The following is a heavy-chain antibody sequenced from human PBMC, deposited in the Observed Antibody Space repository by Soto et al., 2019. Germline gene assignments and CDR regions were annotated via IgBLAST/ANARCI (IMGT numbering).Heavy chain of an antibody. CDR1: GFTFSSYA. Sequence: GGSLRLSCAASGFTFSSYAMSWVRQAPGKGLEWVSAISGSGGSTYYADSVKGRFTISRDNSKNTLYLQMNSLRAEDTAVYYCAXDLSGYCSSTSCYNWFDPWGQGTLVTVSS. D-gene: IGHD2-2*01. J-gene: IGHJ5*02. CDR2: ISGSGGST. CDR3: AXDLSGYCSSTSCYNWFDP. V-gene: IGHV3-23*01.